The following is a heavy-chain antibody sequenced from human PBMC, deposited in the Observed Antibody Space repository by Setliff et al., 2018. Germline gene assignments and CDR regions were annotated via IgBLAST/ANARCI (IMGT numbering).Heavy chain of an antibody. CDR1: GYTFSNYF. CDR2: INQGGGDQ. Sequence: GGSLRLSCEGSGYTFSNYFMSWFRQAPGKGLEWVANINQGGGDQFYVDSVRGRFIISRDNAKNSLYLHMNSLRADDTAVYYCSRDVYDFRTGQADPWGQGTLVTVSS. V-gene: IGHV3-7*01. CDR3: SRDVYDFRTGQADP. J-gene: IGHJ5*02. D-gene: IGHD3-3*01.